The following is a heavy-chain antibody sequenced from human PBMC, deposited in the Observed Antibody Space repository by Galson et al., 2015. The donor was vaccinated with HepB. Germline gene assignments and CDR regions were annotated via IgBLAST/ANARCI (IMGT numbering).Heavy chain of an antibody. D-gene: IGHD2-15*01. Sequence: SLRLSCAASGFTFSDYYMSWIRQTPGKGLEWLAYISTGGHNMYYADSVKGRFTISRDNAKNSLYLQMNSLRAEDTAVYFCVRDGIYCRDVLCHPYWGQRTLVTVSS. CDR3: VRDGIYCRDVLCHPY. J-gene: IGHJ4*02. CDR1: GFTFSDYY. V-gene: IGHV3-11*04. CDR2: ISTGGHNM.